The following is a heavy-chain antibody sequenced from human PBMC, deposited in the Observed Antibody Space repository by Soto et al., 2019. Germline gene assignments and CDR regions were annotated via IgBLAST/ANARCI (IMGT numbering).Heavy chain of an antibody. CDR2: IDYSGST. CDR3: AREYDYENVGYLFDY. CDR1: GFTVSSVSFY. J-gene: IGHJ4*02. V-gene: IGHV4-31*03. D-gene: IGHD3-22*01. Sequence: SGSLSLTCTVSGFTVSSVSFYWTWQRQRKGKGAKWTGHIDYSGSTYYNPSLKSRVTISLNMSKNQSTLKLTPVMAADTAVDYCAREYDYENVGYLFDYWGQGTLVTVSS.